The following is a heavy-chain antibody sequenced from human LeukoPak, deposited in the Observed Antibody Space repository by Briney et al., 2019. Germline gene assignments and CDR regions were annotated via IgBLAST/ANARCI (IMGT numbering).Heavy chain of an antibody. Sequence: GSSVKVSCKASGGTFISYGISWVRQAPGQGLEWMGRMIPIFGTANYAQKFQGRVTITKDEYTRTDYMEMRRLRYGDTAVYYCATRGLVVLAGGGDYWGQGTLVTVSS. CDR3: ATRGLVVLAGGGDY. CDR2: MIPIFGTA. D-gene: IGHD2-15*01. CDR1: GGTFISYG. J-gene: IGHJ4*02. V-gene: IGHV1-69*05.